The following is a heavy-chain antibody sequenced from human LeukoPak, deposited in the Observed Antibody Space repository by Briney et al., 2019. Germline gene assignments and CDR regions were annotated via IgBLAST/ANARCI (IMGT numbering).Heavy chain of an antibody. CDR3: ARCDSSGTDAFDI. CDR1: GGSFSGYS. Sequence: PSETLSLTCAVYGGSFSGYSWSWIRQPPGKGLEWIGYIYHRGSTYYNPSLKSRVTISVDRSKKQFSLRLSSVTAADTAVYYCARCDSSGTDAFDIWGHGTMVTVSS. D-gene: IGHD3-22*01. J-gene: IGHJ3*02. CDR2: IYHRGST. V-gene: IGHV4-30-2*01.